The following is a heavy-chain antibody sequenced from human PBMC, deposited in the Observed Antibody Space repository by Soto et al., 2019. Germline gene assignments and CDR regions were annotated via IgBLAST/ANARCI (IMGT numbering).Heavy chain of an antibody. CDR3: ARVAGGWPPNMDV. Sequence: SETLSLTCAVSSGSISSSNWWSWVRQPPGKGLEWIGEIYHSGSTNYNPSLKSRVTISVDKSKNQFSLKLSSVTAADTAVYYCARVAGGWPPNMDVWGKGTTVTVSS. J-gene: IGHJ6*04. CDR2: IYHSGST. D-gene: IGHD3-10*01. CDR1: SGSISSSNW. V-gene: IGHV4-4*02.